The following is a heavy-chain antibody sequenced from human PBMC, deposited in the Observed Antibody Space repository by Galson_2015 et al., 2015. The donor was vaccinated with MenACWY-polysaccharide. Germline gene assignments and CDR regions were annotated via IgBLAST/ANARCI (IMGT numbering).Heavy chain of an antibody. CDR3: TRTLVTLGFDS. Sequence: SLRLSCAVSGFSVSDTYMSWVRQAPGKGLEWVSVVHPGGNSYHANSVEGRFTISRDTSKNTVDLQMNSLRGDDTAVYYCTRTLVTLGFDSWGQGTPVTVSS. CDR2: VHPGGNS. J-gene: IGHJ4*02. V-gene: IGHV3-53*01. CDR1: GFSVSDTY. D-gene: IGHD5-18*01.